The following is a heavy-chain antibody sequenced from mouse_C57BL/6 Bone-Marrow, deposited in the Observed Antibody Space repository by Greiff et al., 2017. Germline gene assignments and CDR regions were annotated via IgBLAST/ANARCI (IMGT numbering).Heavy chain of an antibody. CDR1: GFTFSSYA. Sequence: EVKLQESGGGLVKPGGSLKLSCAASGFTFSSYAMSWVRQTPEKRLEWVATISDGGSYTYYPDNVKGRFTISRDNAKNNLYLQKSHLKSEDTAMYYCARDRDTRFAYWGQGTLVTVSA. CDR2: ISDGGSYT. D-gene: IGHD3-3*01. CDR3: ARDRDTRFAY. V-gene: IGHV5-4*01. J-gene: IGHJ3*01.